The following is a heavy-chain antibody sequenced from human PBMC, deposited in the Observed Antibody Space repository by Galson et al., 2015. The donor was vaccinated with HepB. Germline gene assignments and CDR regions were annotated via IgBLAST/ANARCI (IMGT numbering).Heavy chain of an antibody. CDR2: ISSNGGST. CDR3: VKGPGRINGAFDI. Sequence: SLRLSCAASGFTFSSYAMHWVRQAPGKGLEYVSAISSNGGSTYYADSVKGRFTISRDNSKNTLYLQMSSLRAEDTAVYYCVKGPGRINGAFDIWGQGTMVTVSS. CDR1: GFTFSSYA. J-gene: IGHJ3*02. D-gene: IGHD2/OR15-2a*01. V-gene: IGHV3-64D*06.